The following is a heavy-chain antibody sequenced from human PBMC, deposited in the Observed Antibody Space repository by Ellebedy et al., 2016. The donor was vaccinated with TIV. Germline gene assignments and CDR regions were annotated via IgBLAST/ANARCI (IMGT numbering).Heavy chain of an antibody. CDR2: ISTTGST. Sequence: MPSETLSLTCTVSGGSISYYYWSWIRQPAGKGLEWIGLISTTGSTIFHPSLKSRVTMSVDTSERQFSLKLSSVTAADTAVYYCARIGRPTRTTMTPLWYFDLWGRGTLVTVSS. D-gene: IGHD4-17*01. J-gene: IGHJ2*01. CDR1: GGSISYYY. V-gene: IGHV4-4*07. CDR3: ARIGRPTRTTMTPLWYFDL.